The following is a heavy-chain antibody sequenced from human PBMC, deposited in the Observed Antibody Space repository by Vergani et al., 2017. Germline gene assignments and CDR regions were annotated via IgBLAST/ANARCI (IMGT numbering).Heavy chain of an antibody. CDR2: ISGSGGST. J-gene: IGHJ6*03. V-gene: IGHV3-23*01. CDR1: GFTFSSYA. Sequence: EVQLLESGGGLVQPGGSLRLSCAASGFTFSSYAMSWVRQAPGKGLEWVSAISGSGGSTYYADSVKGRFTISRDNSKNTLYLQMNSLRADDTAVYYCAKGVYCSSTSCYEGRGYYYYMDVWGKGTTVTVSS. CDR3: AKGVYCSSTSCYEGRGYYYYMDV. D-gene: IGHD2-2*01.